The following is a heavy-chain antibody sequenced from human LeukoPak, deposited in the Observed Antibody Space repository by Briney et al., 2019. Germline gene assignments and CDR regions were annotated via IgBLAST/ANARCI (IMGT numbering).Heavy chain of an antibody. CDR3: ATSSMVRGAQFDY. D-gene: IGHD3-10*01. CDR2: ISYDGSNK. J-gene: IGHJ4*02. V-gene: IGHV3-30*04. CDR1: GFTFSSYA. Sequence: GGSLRLSCAASGFTFSSYAMHWVRQDPGKGLEWVAVISYDGSNKYYADSVKGRFTTSRDNSKNTPYLQMNSLRAEDTAVYYCATSSMVRGAQFDYWGQGTLVTVSS.